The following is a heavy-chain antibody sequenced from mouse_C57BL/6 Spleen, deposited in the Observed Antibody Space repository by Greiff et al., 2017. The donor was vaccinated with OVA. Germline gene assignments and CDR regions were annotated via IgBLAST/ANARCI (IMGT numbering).Heavy chain of an antibody. CDR3: ARYYGNYEYYFDY. CDR2: IRNKANGYTT. J-gene: IGHJ2*01. Sequence: EVKLVESGGGLVQPGGSLSLSCAASGFTFTDYYMSWVRQPPGKALEWLGFIRNKANGYTTEYSASVKGRFTISRDNSQSILYLQMNALRAEDSATYYCARYYGNYEYYFDYWGQGTTLTVSS. D-gene: IGHD2-1*01. CDR1: GFTFTDYY. V-gene: IGHV7-3*01.